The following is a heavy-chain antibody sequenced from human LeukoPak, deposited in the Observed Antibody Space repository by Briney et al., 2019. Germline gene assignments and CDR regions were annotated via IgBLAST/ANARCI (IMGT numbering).Heavy chain of an antibody. D-gene: IGHD5-24*01. V-gene: IGHV1-2*02. CDR3: ARPRQSRDGYRN. J-gene: IGHJ4*02. CDR2: IKPNSGGT. CDR1: GYTFTGYY. Sequence: GSVRVSCKASGYTFTGYYMHWVRQAPGQGGEGRGWIKPNSGGTNYAQKFQGSVTMTRDTSISTAYMELTRLRSDDTAVYYCARPRQSRDGYRNWGQGTLVTVSS.